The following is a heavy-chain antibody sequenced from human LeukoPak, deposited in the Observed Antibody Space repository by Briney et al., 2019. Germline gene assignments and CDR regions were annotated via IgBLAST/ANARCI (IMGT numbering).Heavy chain of an antibody. CDR2: IWYDGSNK. Sequence: GRSLRLSWAAAGFTFSNFGMHWVSQAAGGWLDLVAIIWYDGSNKYYADSVKGRFTISRDNSKNTLYLQMNSLRDEDTAIYYCARDHYDSSEFDSWGQGTLVTVSS. CDR3: ARDHYDSSEFDS. D-gene: IGHD3-22*01. J-gene: IGHJ4*02. CDR1: GFTFSNFG. V-gene: IGHV3-33*01.